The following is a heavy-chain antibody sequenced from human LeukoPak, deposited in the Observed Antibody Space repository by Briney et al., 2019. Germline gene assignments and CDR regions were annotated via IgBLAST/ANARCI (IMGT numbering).Heavy chain of an antibody. CDR1: GFTFSSYD. V-gene: IGHV3-13*01. CDR3: ARSRYYYGMDV. Sequence: PGGSLRLSCAASGFTFSSYDMHWVRQATGKGLEWVSAIGTAGDTYYPGSVKGRFTISRENAKNSLYLQMNSLRAGDTAVYYCARSRYYYGMDVWGQGTTVTVSS. J-gene: IGHJ6*02. CDR2: IGTAGDT.